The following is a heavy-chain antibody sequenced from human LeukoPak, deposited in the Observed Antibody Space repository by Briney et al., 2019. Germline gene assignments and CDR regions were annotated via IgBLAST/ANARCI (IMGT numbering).Heavy chain of an antibody. CDR1: GYTFTGYY. D-gene: IGHD2-21*02. J-gene: IGHJ1*01. CDR2: INPNSGDT. Sequence: ASAKVSCKASGYTFTGYYMHWVRQAPGQGLEWMGWINPNSGDTNYAQKFQGRVTMTRDTSISTAHMELSRLRSDDTAVYYCAREPWYCGGDCYSAQYFQHWGQGTLVTVSS. V-gene: IGHV1-2*02. CDR3: AREPWYCGGDCYSAQYFQH.